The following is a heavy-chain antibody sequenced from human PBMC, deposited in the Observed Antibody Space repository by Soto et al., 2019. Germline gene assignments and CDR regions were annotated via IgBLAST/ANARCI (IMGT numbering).Heavy chain of an antibody. D-gene: IGHD1-1*01. CDR3: ASHPLNWSGADS. V-gene: IGHV4-39*01. J-gene: IGHJ4*02. CDR1: GGSITSSEYY. Sequence: SETLSLTCTVSGGSITSSEYYWAWIRQPPGKGLQFVGTIYYSGSSYSNPSLKSRLSMSVDTSKSQFSLTMKSVTAADTGVYYCASHPLNWSGADSWGQGVLVTAPQ. CDR2: IYYSGSS.